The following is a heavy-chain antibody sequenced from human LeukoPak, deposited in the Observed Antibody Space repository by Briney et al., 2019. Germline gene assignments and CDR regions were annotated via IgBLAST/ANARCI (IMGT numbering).Heavy chain of an antibody. D-gene: IGHD1-26*01. CDR1: GFTFTTYD. CDR2: ISSDVSST. J-gene: IGHJ4*02. Sequence: GGSLRLSCAASGFTFTTYDMTWVRQAPGKGLEWVSGISSDVSSTSYADSVKGRFTISRDNAKNTLYLQMNSLRAEDTAVYYCARGELSYLRLLDCWGQGTLVTVSS. CDR3: ARGELSYLRLLDC. V-gene: IGHV3-74*01.